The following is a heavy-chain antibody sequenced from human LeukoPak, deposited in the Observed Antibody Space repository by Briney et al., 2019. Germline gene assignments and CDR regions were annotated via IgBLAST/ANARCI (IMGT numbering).Heavy chain of an antibody. D-gene: IGHD5-12*01. J-gene: IGHJ4*02. Sequence: SGTLSLTCAVSGGSISSSNWWSWVRQPPGKGLEWIGEIYHRGSTNYNPSLKSRLTISVDKSKNQFSLKLSSVTAADTAVYYCARGQVATYYFADWGQGFLVTVSS. CDR1: GGSISSSNW. CDR2: IYHRGST. V-gene: IGHV4-4*02. CDR3: ARGQVATYYFAD.